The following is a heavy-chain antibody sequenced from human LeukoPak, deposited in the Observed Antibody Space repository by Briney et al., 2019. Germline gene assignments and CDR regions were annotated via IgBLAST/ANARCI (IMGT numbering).Heavy chain of an antibody. J-gene: IGHJ4*02. Sequence: GGSLRLSCAASGFTFSNAWMSWVRQAPGKGLEWVGRIKSKTDGGTTDYAAPVKGRFTISRDESKNTLYLQMNSLKIEDTAVYYCTPLAYCGGDCQSDYWGQGTLVTVSS. CDR1: GFTFSNAW. CDR3: TPLAYCGGDCQSDY. D-gene: IGHD2-21*02. CDR2: IKSKTDGGTT. V-gene: IGHV3-15*01.